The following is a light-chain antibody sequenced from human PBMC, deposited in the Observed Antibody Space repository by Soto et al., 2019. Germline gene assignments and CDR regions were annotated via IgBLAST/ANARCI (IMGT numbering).Light chain of an antibody. J-gene: IGKJ1*01. CDR1: QSVSSSS. CDR3: QQYGGSPRT. CDR2: GAS. V-gene: IGKV3-20*01. Sequence: EIVLTQSPGTLSLSPGEVATLSFSASQSVSSSSLAWYQHKRGQAPRLLIHGASSRATGIPDRFSGSGSGTDFTLTISRLEPEDFAVYYCQQYGGSPRTFGQGTKVDIK.